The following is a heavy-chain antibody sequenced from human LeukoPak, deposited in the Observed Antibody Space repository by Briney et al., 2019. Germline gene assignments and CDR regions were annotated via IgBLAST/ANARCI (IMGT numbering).Heavy chain of an antibody. Sequence: PGGSLRLSCAASGFTVLNNDMTWLRQAPGKGLEWVSVLYSDGNTKYADSVQGRFTISRDNSKNTLYLEMNSLSPDDTAVYYCARGVEPLAANTLAYWGQGTLVTVSS. D-gene: IGHD1-14*01. V-gene: IGHV3-53*01. J-gene: IGHJ4*02. CDR3: ARGVEPLAANTLAY. CDR1: GFTVLNND. CDR2: LYSDGNT.